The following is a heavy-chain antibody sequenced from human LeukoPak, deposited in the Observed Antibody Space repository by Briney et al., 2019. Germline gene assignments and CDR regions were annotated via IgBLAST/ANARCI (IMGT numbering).Heavy chain of an antibody. D-gene: IGHD1-1*01. CDR2: ISYDGTNK. CDR1: GFSFSDSA. Sequence: TGGSLRLSCAASGFSFSDSALHWVRQAPGKGLEWVTIISYDGTNKYYADSVKGRFTISRDNSKNTLNLQMNSLRTEDTAVYYCARDRNVDYFDYWGQGTLVTVAS. V-gene: IGHV3-30-3*01. CDR3: ARDRNVDYFDY. J-gene: IGHJ4*02.